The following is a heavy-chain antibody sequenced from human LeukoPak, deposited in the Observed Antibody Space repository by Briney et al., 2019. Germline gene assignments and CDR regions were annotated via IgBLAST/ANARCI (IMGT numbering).Heavy chain of an antibody. J-gene: IGHJ4*02. CDR1: GGSISSYS. Sequence: PSETLSLTCTVSGGSISSYSWSWIRQPPGKGLEWIGEINHSGSTNYNPSLKSRVTISVDTSKNQFSLKLSSVTAADTAVYYCARHKCSAFNYDSSGYYYVFSRCRGGGTFDYWGQGTLVTVSS. D-gene: IGHD3-22*01. V-gene: IGHV4-34*01. CDR3: ARHKCSAFNYDSSGYYYVFSRCRGGGTFDY. CDR2: INHSGST.